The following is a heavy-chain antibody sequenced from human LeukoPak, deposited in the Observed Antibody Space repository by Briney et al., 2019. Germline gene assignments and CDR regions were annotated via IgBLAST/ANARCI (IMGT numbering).Heavy chain of an antibody. CDR1: GFTFDDHG. CDR3: AELGITMIGGV. D-gene: IGHD3-10*02. V-gene: IGHV3-20*04. J-gene: IGHJ6*04. CDR2: INWNGGST. Sequence: GGSLRLSCAASGFTFDDHGVSWVRQAPGKGLEWVSGINWNGGSTGYADSVKGRFTISRDNAKNSLYLQMNSLRAEDTAVYYCAELGITMIGGVWGKGTTVTISS.